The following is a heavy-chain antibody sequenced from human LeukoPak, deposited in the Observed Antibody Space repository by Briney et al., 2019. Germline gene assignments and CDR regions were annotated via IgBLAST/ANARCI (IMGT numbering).Heavy chain of an antibody. D-gene: IGHD6-13*01. CDR3: TRPIAAAGKNWFDP. Sequence: VGSLKLSCAASGFTFSRSAMHWVRQASGKGLEWDCGIRSKANSYATAYAASVKGRFTISRDESKNTAYLRMNSLKTEDTAVYYCTRPIAAAGKNWFDPWGQGTLVTVSS. CDR2: IRSKANSYAT. J-gene: IGHJ5*02. CDR1: GFTFSRSA. V-gene: IGHV3-73*01.